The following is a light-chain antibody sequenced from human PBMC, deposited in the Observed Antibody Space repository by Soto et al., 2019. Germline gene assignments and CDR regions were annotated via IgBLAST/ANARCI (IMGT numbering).Light chain of an antibody. J-gene: IGKJ5*01. Sequence: EIVLTRSPATLSLSPGERATLSCTASQSVSSYLAWYQQKPGQAPRLLIYDTSNRATGIPARFSGSGSGTDFTLTISSLEPEDLAVYYCQQRTNWPRFTFGQGTRLEIK. CDR2: DTS. V-gene: IGKV3-11*01. CDR3: QQRTNWPRFT. CDR1: QSVSSY.